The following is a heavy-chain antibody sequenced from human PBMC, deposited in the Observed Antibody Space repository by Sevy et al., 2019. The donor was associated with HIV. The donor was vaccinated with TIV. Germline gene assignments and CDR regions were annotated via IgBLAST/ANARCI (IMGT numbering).Heavy chain of an antibody. Sequence: GESLKISCAASGFTFSKYSMSWVRQPPGKGLEWVSTLSFGCGEINYADSVNGRFTISRDNSKSSVYLQMNNLRPEDTAVYYCAREGCTKPHDYWGQGTLVNVSS. CDR3: AREGCTKPHDY. V-gene: IGHV3-23*01. CDR1: GFTFSKYS. D-gene: IGHD2-8*01. CDR2: LSFGCGEI. J-gene: IGHJ4*02.